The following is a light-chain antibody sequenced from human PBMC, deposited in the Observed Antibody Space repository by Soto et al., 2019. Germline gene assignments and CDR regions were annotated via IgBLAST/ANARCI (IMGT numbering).Light chain of an antibody. J-gene: IGKJ1*01. Sequence: RTSQPVNSGYLAWYQQKPGQAPRLLMYGASSRATGIPDRFSGSGSETAFTITIRTLQPDGSALPYCQRPDTSAGTDAQGTKVDIK. CDR1: QPVNSGY. CDR3: QRPDTSAGT. V-gene: IGKV3-20*01. CDR2: GAS.